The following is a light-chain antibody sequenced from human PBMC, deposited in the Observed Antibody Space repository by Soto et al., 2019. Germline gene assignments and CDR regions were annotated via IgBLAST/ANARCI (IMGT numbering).Light chain of an antibody. Sequence: EIVLTQSPGTLSLSPGERATLSCRAIQTINNRYLAWYQQKPGQAPRLLIYGASSRATGIPDRFSGSGSGTDFTLTISRLEPEDFAVYYCQQFASSPGFTFGPGTKVDMK. CDR1: QTINNRY. J-gene: IGKJ3*01. CDR3: QQFASSPGFT. CDR2: GAS. V-gene: IGKV3-20*01.